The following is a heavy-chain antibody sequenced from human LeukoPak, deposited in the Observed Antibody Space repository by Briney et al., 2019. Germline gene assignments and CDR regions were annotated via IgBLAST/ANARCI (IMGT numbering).Heavy chain of an antibody. CDR1: GFTFTSYA. J-gene: IGHJ4*02. V-gene: IGHV3-48*02. Sequence: GGSLRLSCAASGFTFTSYAMNWVRQAPGKGLEWVAHIHISSAVYYADSVKGRFTISRDNAKNSLFLQMSGLGDEDTAVYYCARGNDYGFDYWGQGALVTVSS. CDR3: ARGNDYGFDY. D-gene: IGHD3-16*01. CDR2: IHISSAV.